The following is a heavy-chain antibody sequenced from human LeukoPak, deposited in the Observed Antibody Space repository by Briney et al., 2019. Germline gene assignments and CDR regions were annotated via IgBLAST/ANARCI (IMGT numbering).Heavy chain of an antibody. CDR3: ASALPFQLVH. V-gene: IGHV4-4*02. CDR2: IYHTGTT. J-gene: IGHJ4*02. CDR1: GGSISSTNW. D-gene: IGHD6-13*01. Sequence: SRTLSLTCAVSGGSISSTNWWSWVRQPPGKGLEWIGEIYHTGTTNYNPSLKSRVTISVDMSKNQFSLKLSSVTAADTAVHYCASALPFQLVHWGQGTLVTVSS.